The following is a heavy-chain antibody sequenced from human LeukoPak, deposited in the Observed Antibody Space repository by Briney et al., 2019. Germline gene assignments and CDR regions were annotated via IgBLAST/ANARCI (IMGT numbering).Heavy chain of an antibody. Sequence: GGSLRLSCAASGFTFSSYSMNWVRQAPGKGLEWVSSISSSSSYIYYADSVEGRFTISRDNAKNSLYLQMNSPRTEDTAVYYCAVHGYCSGGSCYPSGWFDPWGQGTLVTVSS. CDR1: GFTFSSYS. V-gene: IGHV3-21*01. CDR3: AVHGYCSGGSCYPSGWFDP. D-gene: IGHD2-15*01. CDR2: ISSSSSYI. J-gene: IGHJ5*02.